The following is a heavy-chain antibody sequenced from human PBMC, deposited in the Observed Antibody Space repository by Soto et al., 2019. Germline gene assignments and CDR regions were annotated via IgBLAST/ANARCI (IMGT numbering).Heavy chain of an antibody. V-gene: IGHV3-23*01. CDR1: GFTVSNYA. Sequence: LGESLKISCATSGFTVSNYAMSWVRQAPGKGLEWVSGISGSGGSSYYADSVKGRFTISRDNSKNTLNLQMDSLRAEDTAVYYCAKKSTDSSGYSDYWGQGTVVTVSS. CDR2: ISGSGGSS. CDR3: AKKSTDSSGYSDY. D-gene: IGHD2-2*01. J-gene: IGHJ4*02.